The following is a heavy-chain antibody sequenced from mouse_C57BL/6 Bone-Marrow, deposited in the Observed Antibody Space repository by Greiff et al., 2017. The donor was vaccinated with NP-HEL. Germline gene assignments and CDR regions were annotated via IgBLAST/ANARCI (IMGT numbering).Heavy chain of an antibody. V-gene: IGHV1-58*01. CDR1: GYTFTSYG. Sequence: VHVKQSGAELVRPGSSVKMSCKTSGYTFTSYGINWVKQRPGQGLEWIGYIYIGNGYTEYNEKFKGKATLTSDTSSSTAYMQLSILTSEDSAIYFGARRAYDYDESWYFDVWGTGTTVTVSS. D-gene: IGHD2-4*01. CDR3: ARRAYDYDESWYFDV. J-gene: IGHJ1*03. CDR2: IYIGNGYT.